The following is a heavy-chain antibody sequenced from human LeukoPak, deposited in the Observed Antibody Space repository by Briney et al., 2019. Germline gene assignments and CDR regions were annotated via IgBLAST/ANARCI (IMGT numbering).Heavy chain of an antibody. V-gene: IGHV3-9*01. CDR1: SSGDYY. CDR3: ARDYLNYYDSSGYYSFDY. D-gene: IGHD3-22*01. CDR2: ISWNSGSI. J-gene: IGHJ4*02. Sequence: SSGDYYWSWIRQPPGKGLEWVSGISWNSGSIGYADSVKGRFTISRDNAKNSLYLQMNSLRAEDTAVYYCARDYLNYYDSSGYYSFDYWGQGTLVTVSS.